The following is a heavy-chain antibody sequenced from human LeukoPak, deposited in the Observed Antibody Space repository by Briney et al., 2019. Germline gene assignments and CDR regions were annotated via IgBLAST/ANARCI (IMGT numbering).Heavy chain of an antibody. V-gene: IGHV3-23*01. CDR1: GFTFSNYW. CDR3: SRIKYGGNSGYHFDY. CDR2: IGDSGSGG. J-gene: IGHJ4*02. Sequence: GGSLRLSCAASGFTFSNYWMSWIRQAPGKRLEWVSTIGDSGSGGSYADSVRGRFTISRDNSKNIVYLQMHSLRVDDSAVYYCSRIKYGGNSGYHFDYWGQGTLVTVSS. D-gene: IGHD4-23*01.